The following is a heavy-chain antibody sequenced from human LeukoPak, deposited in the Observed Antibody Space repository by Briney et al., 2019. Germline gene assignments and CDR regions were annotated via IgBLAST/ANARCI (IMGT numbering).Heavy chain of an antibody. Sequence: GGCLRLSCAASGFTFSSYSMNWVRQAPGKGLEWVSSISSSSSYIYYADSVKGRFTISRDNAKNSLYLQMNSLRAEDTAVYYCARTPLGFFDWLFFDYWGQGTLVTVSS. V-gene: IGHV3-21*01. CDR3: ARTPLGFFDWLFFDY. J-gene: IGHJ4*02. CDR2: ISSSSSYI. D-gene: IGHD3-9*01. CDR1: GFTFSSYS.